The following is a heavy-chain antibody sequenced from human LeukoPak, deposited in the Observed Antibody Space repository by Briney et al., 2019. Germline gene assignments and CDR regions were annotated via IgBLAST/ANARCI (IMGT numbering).Heavy chain of an antibody. Sequence: KPGGSLRLSCAASGVTFSSYSMNWVRQAPGKGLEWVSSISSSSSYIYYADSVKGRFTISRDNAKNSLYLQMNSLRVEDSAVYYCGRDFGSSWREGLNYWGQGTLVTVSS. CDR2: ISSSSSYI. CDR1: GVTFSSYS. V-gene: IGHV3-21*01. CDR3: GRDFGSSWREGLNY. J-gene: IGHJ4*02. D-gene: IGHD6-13*01.